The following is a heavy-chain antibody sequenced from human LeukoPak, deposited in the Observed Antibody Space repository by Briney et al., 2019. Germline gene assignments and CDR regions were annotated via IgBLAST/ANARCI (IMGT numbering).Heavy chain of an antibody. CDR2: IRSDGSDT. CDR3: AKDKGERYFDY. J-gene: IGHJ4*02. V-gene: IGHV3-30*02. CDR1: TLTFSRMG. D-gene: IGHD1-1*01. Sequence: GGSLRPSCAASTLTFSRMGMHWVRQAPGKGLEWVTFIRSDGSDTYYTDSVKGRFTISRDNSMNTLYLQMNSLRPEDTAVYYCAKDKGERYFDYWGQGTLVTVSS.